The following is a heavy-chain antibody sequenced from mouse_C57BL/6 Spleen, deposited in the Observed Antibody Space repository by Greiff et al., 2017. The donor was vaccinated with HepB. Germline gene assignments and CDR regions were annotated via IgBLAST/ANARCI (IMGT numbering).Heavy chain of an antibody. CDR3: ARDGGYLAWFAY. CDR1: GFTFSSYA. D-gene: IGHD2-2*01. Sequence: EVQRVESGGGLVKPGGSLKLSCAASGFTFSSYAMSWVRQTPEKRLEWVATISDGGSYTYYPDNVKGRFTISRDNAKNNLYLQMSHLKSEDTAMYYCARDGGYLAWFAYWGQGTLVTVSA. CDR2: ISDGGSYT. J-gene: IGHJ3*01. V-gene: IGHV5-4*01.